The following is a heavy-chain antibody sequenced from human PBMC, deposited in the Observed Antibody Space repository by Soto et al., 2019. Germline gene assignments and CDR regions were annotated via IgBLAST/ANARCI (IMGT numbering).Heavy chain of an antibody. Sequence: QVQLVESGGGVVQPGRSLRLSCAASGFTFSSYAMHWVRQAPGKGVEWVAVISYDGSNKYYADSVKGRFTISRDNSKNPPYLQMNSLRAEDTAVYYGEREEWELWTIDYWGQGTLVTVSS. J-gene: IGHJ4*02. V-gene: IGHV3-30-3*01. CDR3: EREEWELWTIDY. D-gene: IGHD1-26*01. CDR1: GFTFSSYA. CDR2: ISYDGSNK.